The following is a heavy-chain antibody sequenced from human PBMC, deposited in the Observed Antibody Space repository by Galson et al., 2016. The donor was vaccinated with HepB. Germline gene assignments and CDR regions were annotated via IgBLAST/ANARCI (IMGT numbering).Heavy chain of an antibody. CDR1: GLTFGSYG. D-gene: IGHD3-10*01. J-gene: IGHJ4*02. CDR3: VVDQGLGQSMVRGAPPA. V-gene: IGHV3-23*01. Sequence: RLSCAASGLTFGSYGMSWVRQAPGKGLEWVSSISGRGGITYDADSVKGRFTISRDNSKDTLFLQMNSLRAEDTAVYYCVVDQGLGQSMVRGAPPAWDQGSLVTVSS. CDR2: ISGRGGIT.